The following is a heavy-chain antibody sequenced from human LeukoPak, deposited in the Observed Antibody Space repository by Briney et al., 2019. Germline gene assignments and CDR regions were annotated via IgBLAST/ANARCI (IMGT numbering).Heavy chain of an antibody. D-gene: IGHD5-24*01. CDR1: GFTFSDYY. J-gene: IGHJ3*02. Sequence: GGSLRLSCAASGFTFSDYYMSWIRQAPGKGLEWVSYISSSGSTIYYADSVKGRFTISRDNAKNSLYLQMNSLRAEDTAVYYCARVFLKRWLQYTFSHDAFDIWGQGTMVTVSS. CDR3: ARVFLKRWLQYTFSHDAFDI. CDR2: ISSSGSTI. V-gene: IGHV3-11*01.